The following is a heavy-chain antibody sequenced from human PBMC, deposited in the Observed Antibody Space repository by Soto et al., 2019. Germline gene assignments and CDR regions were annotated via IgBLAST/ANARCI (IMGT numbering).Heavy chain of an antibody. D-gene: IGHD3-10*01. J-gene: IGHJ3*02. Sequence: QVQLVQSGAEVKKPGASVKVSCKASGYTFTSYDINWVRQATGQGLEWMGWMNPNSGNTGYAQKCQGRVTMTRNTSISTAYMELSSLGSEDTAVYYCARGINYYDSGDDAFDIWGQGTMVTVSS. V-gene: IGHV1-8*01. CDR3: ARGINYYDSGDDAFDI. CDR2: MNPNSGNT. CDR1: GYTFTSYD.